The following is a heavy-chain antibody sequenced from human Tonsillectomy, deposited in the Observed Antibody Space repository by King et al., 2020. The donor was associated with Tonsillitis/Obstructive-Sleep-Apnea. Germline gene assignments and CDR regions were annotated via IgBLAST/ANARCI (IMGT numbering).Heavy chain of an antibody. CDR2: ITPNSGGT. Sequence: VQLVESGAEVKKPGASVKISCKASGYTFTAYYIHWVRQAPGQGLEWMGWITPNSGGTNYAQKFQGRVTMTGDTSISTAYMELNRLTSDDTAVYYCARDQTRGAEYWGQGTLVTVSS. D-gene: IGHD3-10*01. V-gene: IGHV1-2*02. CDR3: ARDQTRGAEY. J-gene: IGHJ4*02. CDR1: GYTFTAYY.